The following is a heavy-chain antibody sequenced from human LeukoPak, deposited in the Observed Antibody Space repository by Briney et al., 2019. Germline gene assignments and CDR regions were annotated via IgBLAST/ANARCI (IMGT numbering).Heavy chain of an antibody. V-gene: IGHV1-24*01. CDR1: GYTLTGLS. CDR2: FDPEDGET. Sequence: VASVTVSFEVSGYTLTGLSMHWVRQAPGKGLEWMGGFDPEDGETIYAQKFQGRVTMTEDTSTDTAYMELSSLRSEDTAVYYCATGYDRQWYFDLWGRGTLVTVSS. CDR3: ATGYDRQWYFDL. J-gene: IGHJ2*01. D-gene: IGHD3-10*02.